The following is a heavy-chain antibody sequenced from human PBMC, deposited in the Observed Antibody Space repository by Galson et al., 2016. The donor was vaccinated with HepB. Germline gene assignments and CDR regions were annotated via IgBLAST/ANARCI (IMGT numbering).Heavy chain of an antibody. V-gene: IGHV3-74*01. CDR1: GFTFGSYW. CDR3: ARDSAAEGATDWFDP. CDR2: INSDGSST. J-gene: IGHJ5*02. Sequence: SLRLSCAASGFTFGSYWMHWVRQGPGKGPVWASRINSDGSSTSYADSVKGRFTISGDNAKNTLYLHMNSLTAEDTAVYYCARDSAAEGATDWFDPWGQGTLVTVSS. D-gene: IGHD4/OR15-4a*01.